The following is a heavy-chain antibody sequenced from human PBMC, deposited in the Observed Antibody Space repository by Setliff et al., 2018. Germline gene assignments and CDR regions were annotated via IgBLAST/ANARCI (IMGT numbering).Heavy chain of an antibody. CDR2: IYHSGST. D-gene: IGHD3-22*01. CDR3: ARQSHYYDSSGLDY. Sequence: SETLSLTCTVSGYSISSGYYWGWIRQPPGKGLEWIGSIYHSGSTYYNPSLKSRVTISVDTSKNQFSLKLSSVTAADTAVYYCARQSHYYDSSGLDYWGQGTLVTVSS. J-gene: IGHJ4*02. V-gene: IGHV4-38-2*02. CDR1: GYSISSGYY.